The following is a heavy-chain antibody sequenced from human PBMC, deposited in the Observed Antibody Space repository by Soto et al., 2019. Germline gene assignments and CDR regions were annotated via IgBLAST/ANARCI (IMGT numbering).Heavy chain of an antibody. CDR3: ARGGSYYEYVIHGAFDI. J-gene: IGHJ3*02. D-gene: IGHD1-26*01. Sequence: QVQLVQSGAEVKKPGASVKVSCKASGYIFTTYGSSWVRQAPGQGLEWMGWISAYNGNTNYAQKLQGRVTMTTDTSTSTAYMELRSLRADDTAVYYCARGGSYYEYVIHGAFDIWGQGTMVTVSS. V-gene: IGHV1-18*01. CDR1: GYIFTTYG. CDR2: ISAYNGNT.